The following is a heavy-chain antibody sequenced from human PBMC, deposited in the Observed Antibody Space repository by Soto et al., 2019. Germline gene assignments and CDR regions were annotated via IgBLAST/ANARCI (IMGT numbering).Heavy chain of an antibody. J-gene: IGHJ1*01. CDR2: IIPIFGTA. D-gene: IGHD3-22*01. Sequence: ASVKVSCKASGGTFSSYAISWVRQAPGQGLEWMGGIIPIFGTANYAQKFQGRVTITADESTSTAYMELSSLRSEDTAVYYCARGTPRYYYDSSGYYLHWGQGTLVTVSS. CDR3: ARGTPRYYYDSSGYYLH. CDR1: GGTFSSYA. V-gene: IGHV1-69*13.